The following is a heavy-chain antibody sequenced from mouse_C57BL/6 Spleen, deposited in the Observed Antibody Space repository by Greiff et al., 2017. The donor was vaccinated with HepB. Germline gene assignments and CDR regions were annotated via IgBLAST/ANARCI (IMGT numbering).Heavy chain of an antibody. CDR1: GYTFTSDT. D-gene: IGHD2-4*01. Sequence: QVQLQQSGAELARPGASVKMSCKASGYTFTSDTMHWVKQRPGQGLEWIGYINPSSGYTKYNQKFKDKATLTADKSSSTAYMQLSSLTSEDSAVYYCASGNDYYYAMDYWGQGTSVTVSS. J-gene: IGHJ4*01. CDR2: INPSSGYT. CDR3: ASGNDYYYAMDY. V-gene: IGHV1-4*01.